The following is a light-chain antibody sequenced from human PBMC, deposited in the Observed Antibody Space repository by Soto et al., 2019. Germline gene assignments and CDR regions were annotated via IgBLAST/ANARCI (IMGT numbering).Light chain of an antibody. Sequence: EIVMTQSPASLSVSPGERATLSCRASQSVSTNLAWYQQKPGQAPRLLIYGASTRATGMPARFSSSVYGKEFTLTISSVQSEDFALYYCQQYNNWPPWTFGQGNKVEIK. CDR3: QQYNNWPPWT. J-gene: IGKJ1*01. CDR2: GAS. CDR1: QSVSTN. V-gene: IGKV3-15*01.